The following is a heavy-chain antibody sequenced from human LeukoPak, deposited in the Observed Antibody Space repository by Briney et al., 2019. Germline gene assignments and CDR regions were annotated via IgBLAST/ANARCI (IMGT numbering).Heavy chain of an antibody. CDR3: ARTTMVRGTYYMDV. Sequence: PSETLSLTCTVSDDSISSSTYYWGWIRQPPGKGLEWIGSLYYGGSTYYNPSLKSRVTISVDTSKNQFSLKLSSVTAADTAVYYCARTTMVRGTYYMDVWGKGTTVTISS. CDR1: DDSISSSTYY. V-gene: IGHV4-39*07. J-gene: IGHJ6*03. D-gene: IGHD3-10*01. CDR2: LYYGGST.